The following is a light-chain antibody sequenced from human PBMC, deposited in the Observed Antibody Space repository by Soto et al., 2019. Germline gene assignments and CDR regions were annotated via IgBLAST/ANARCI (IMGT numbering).Light chain of an antibody. Sequence: VVMTQSPATLSVSPGERATLSCRASQSVGSNLAWYQQKPGQAPRLLIYGASTRATGIPARFSGGASGAEFTLTISSLQSEDFAVYHCQQYNDWPLTFGEGTKVDIK. CDR1: QSVGSN. CDR3: QQYNDWPLT. V-gene: IGKV3-15*01. CDR2: GAS. J-gene: IGKJ4*01.